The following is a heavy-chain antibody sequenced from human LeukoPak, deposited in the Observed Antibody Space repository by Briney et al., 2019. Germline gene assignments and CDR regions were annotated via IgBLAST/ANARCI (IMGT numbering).Heavy chain of an antibody. CDR2: ISGSGGST. Sequence: GGSLRLSCAASGFTFSSYAMSWVRQAPGKGLEWVSAISGSGGSTYYADSVKGRFTISRDNSKNTLYLQMNSLRAEDTAVYYCAKDMALQYYDILTGHNLYFDYWGQGTLVTVSS. V-gene: IGHV3-23*01. CDR1: GFTFSSYA. CDR3: AKDMALQYYDILTGHNLYFDY. D-gene: IGHD3-9*01. J-gene: IGHJ4*02.